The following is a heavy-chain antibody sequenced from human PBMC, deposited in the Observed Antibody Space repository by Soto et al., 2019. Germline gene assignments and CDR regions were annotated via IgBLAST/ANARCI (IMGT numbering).Heavy chain of an antibody. CDR2: ISAYNGNT. Sequence: ASVKVSCKASGYTFTSYGISWVRQAPGQGLEWMGWISAYNGNTNYAQKLQGRVTMTTDTSTSTAYMELRSLRSDDTAVYYCARDKYDYIWGSYRYTSDYWGQGTLVTVSS. CDR1: GYTFTSYG. V-gene: IGHV1-18*01. D-gene: IGHD3-16*02. CDR3: ARDKYDYIWGSYRYTSDY. J-gene: IGHJ4*02.